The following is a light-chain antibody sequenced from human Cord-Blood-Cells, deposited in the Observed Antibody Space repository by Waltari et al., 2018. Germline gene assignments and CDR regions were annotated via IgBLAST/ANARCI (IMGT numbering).Light chain of an antibody. Sequence: QSALTQPASVSGSPGQSITISCTGTSSDVGGYNYVSWYQQHPGQAPKLMIYDVSNRPSGVSNRFSGSKSGNTASLTISGLQAEDEAYYYCSSYTSSSTRVFGGGTKLTVL. V-gene: IGLV2-14*01. CDR1: SSDVGGYNY. J-gene: IGLJ3*02. CDR3: SSYTSSSTRV. CDR2: DVS.